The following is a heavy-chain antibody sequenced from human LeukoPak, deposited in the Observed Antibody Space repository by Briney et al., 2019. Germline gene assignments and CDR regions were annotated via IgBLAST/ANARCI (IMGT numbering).Heavy chain of an antibody. CDR2: IYYSGGT. V-gene: IGHV4-59*08. CDR3: AVSGSYDVFDI. D-gene: IGHD1-26*01. Sequence: SETLSLTCTVSGGSISSYYWSWIRQPPGKGLEWIGYIYYSGGTNYNPSLKSRVTISVDTSKNQFSLKLSSVTAADTAVYYCAVSGSYDVFDIWGQGTMVTVSS. CDR1: GGSISSYY. J-gene: IGHJ3*02.